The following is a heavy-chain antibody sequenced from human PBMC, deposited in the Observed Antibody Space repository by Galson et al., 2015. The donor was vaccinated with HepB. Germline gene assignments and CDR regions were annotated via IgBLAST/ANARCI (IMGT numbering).Heavy chain of an antibody. CDR1: GFTFSRNW. V-gene: IGHV3-74*01. J-gene: IGHJ4*02. CDR3: GRDNQGFPDY. D-gene: IGHD1-14*01. Sequence: SLRLSCAASGFTFSRNWMLWVRQAPGKGLEWVSRIKYDASIINYADSMKGRFTISRDNAKNTLYSQMNSLRAEDTAVYYCGRDNQGFPDYWGQGTLVTVSS. CDR2: IKYDASII.